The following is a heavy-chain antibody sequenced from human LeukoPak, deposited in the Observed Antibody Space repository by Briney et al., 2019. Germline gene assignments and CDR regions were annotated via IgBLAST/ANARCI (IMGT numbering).Heavy chain of an antibody. V-gene: IGHV4-34*01. CDR1: GGFFSGYY. J-gene: IGHJ4*02. Sequence: SETLSLTCAVYGGFFSGYYWSWIRQPPGKGLEWIGEINHSGSTNYNPSLKSRVTISVDTSKNQFSLKLSSVTAADTAVYYCARVTGYSSSWQTIDYWGQGTLVTVSS. CDR3: ARVTGYSSSWQTIDY. CDR2: INHSGST. D-gene: IGHD6-13*01.